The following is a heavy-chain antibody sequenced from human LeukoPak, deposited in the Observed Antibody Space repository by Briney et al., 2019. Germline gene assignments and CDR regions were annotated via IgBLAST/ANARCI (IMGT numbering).Heavy chain of an antibody. CDR2: ISGSGGST. J-gene: IGHJ4*02. CDR1: GFTFSSYG. V-gene: IGHV3-23*01. CDR3: AKKNYDFWSGYYIGVSFDY. Sequence: PGRSLRLSCAASGFTFSSYGMHWVRQAPGKGLEWVSAISGSGGSTYYADSVKGRFTISRDNSKNTLYLQMNSLRAEDTAVYYCAKKNYDFWSGYYIGVSFDYWGQGTLVTVSS. D-gene: IGHD3-3*01.